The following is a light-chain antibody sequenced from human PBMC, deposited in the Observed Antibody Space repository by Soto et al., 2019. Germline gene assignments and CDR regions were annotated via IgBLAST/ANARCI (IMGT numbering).Light chain of an antibody. V-gene: IGKV1-33*01. CDR3: QQYDNLPIT. CDR2: DAS. J-gene: IGKJ5*01. Sequence: DIQMTQSPSSLSASVGDRVSITCQASQDISNYLNWYQQKPGKAPILLIYDASNLESGVPSRFSGSGSRTDFTFTISSLQPEDIATYYCQQYDNLPITFGQGIRLEIK. CDR1: QDISNY.